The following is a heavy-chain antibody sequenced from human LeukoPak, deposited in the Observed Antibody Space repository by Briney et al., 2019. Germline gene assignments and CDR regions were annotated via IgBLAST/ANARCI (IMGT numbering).Heavy chain of an antibody. CDR2: IIPIFGTA. CDR1: GGTFSSYA. D-gene: IGHD3-9*01. Sequence: SVKVSCKASGGTFSSYAISWVRQAPGQGLEWMGGIIPIFGTANYAQKFQGRVTITADESTSTAYMELSSLRSEDTAVYYCARGSLRYSDWLLSYDYWGQGTLLTVSS. V-gene: IGHV1-69*13. CDR3: ARGSLRYSDWLLSYDY. J-gene: IGHJ4*02.